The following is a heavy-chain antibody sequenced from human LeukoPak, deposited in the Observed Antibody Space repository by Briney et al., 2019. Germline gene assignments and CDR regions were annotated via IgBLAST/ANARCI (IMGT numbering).Heavy chain of an antibody. V-gene: IGHV3-30*18. Sequence: GGSLTLSCAASGFTFSSYGMHWVRQAPGKGLEWVAVISYDGSNKYYADSVKGRFTISRDNSKNTLYLQMNSLRAEDTAVYYCAKDRYSSGWYLTHYFDYWGQGTLVTVSS. CDR2: ISYDGSNK. CDR1: GFTFSSYG. D-gene: IGHD6-19*01. CDR3: AKDRYSSGWYLTHYFDY. J-gene: IGHJ4*02.